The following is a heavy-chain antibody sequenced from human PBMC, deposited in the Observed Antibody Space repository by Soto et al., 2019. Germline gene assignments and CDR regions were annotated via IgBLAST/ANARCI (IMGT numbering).Heavy chain of an antibody. CDR3: ARVIGSGSYFFDY. CDR2: IYYSGST. D-gene: IGHD1-26*01. Sequence: QVQLQESGPGLVKPSENLSLTCTVSGGSISSDYWSWIRQPPGKGLEWIGYIYYSGSTNYNPSLKSRVTISVDTSKNQFSLKLSSVTAADTAVYYCARVIGSGSYFFDYWGQGTLVTVSS. CDR1: GGSISSDY. J-gene: IGHJ4*02. V-gene: IGHV4-59*01.